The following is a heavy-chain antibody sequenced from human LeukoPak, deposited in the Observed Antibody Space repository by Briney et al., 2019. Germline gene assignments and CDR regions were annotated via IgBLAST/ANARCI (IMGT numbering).Heavy chain of an antibody. V-gene: IGHV4-59*08. Sequence: SETLSLTCTVSGDSISDYYWSWIRQPPGKGLEWLAYIYHTGSTNYNSSLESRVTISVDTSRNQFSLKLSSVTAADTAVYYCARGRRGSPSDYVVWGQGTLVTVSS. J-gene: IGHJ4*02. CDR1: GDSISDYY. CDR3: ARGRRGSPSDYVV. D-gene: IGHD3-16*01. CDR2: IYHTGST.